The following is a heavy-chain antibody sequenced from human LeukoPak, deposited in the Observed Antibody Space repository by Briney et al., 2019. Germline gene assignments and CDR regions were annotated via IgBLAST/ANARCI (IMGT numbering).Heavy chain of an antibody. D-gene: IGHD4-17*01. V-gene: IGHV3-23*01. J-gene: IGHJ4*02. CDR3: AKDRYGDYSFES. CDR2: ISGSGSDT. CDR1: GFTFSRFA. Sequence: PGGSLRLSCAASGFTFSRFAMSWVRQAPGKGLEWVSAISGSGSDTYYAGSVEGRFTVSRDNSKNTLYLQMNSLRAGDTALYYCAKDRYGDYSFESWGQGTLVTVSS.